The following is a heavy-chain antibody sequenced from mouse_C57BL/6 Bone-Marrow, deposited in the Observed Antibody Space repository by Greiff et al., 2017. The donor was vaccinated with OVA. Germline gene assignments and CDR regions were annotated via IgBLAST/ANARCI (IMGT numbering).Heavy chain of an antibody. CDR2: IDPSDSET. CDR1: GYTFTSYW. Sequence: VQLQQPGAELVRPGSSVKLSCKASGYTFTSYWMHWVKQRPIQGLEWIGNIDPSDSETHYNQKFKDKATLTVDKSSSTAYMQLSSLTSEDSAVDYCARGSYYGSSYGFAYWGQGTLVTVSA. D-gene: IGHD1-1*01. J-gene: IGHJ3*01. V-gene: IGHV1-52*01. CDR3: ARGSYYGSSYGFAY.